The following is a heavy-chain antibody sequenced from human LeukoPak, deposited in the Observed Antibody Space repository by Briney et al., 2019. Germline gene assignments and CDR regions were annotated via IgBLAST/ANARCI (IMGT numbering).Heavy chain of an antibody. Sequence: PGGSLRLSCAASGFTVSSSYMSWVRLAPGKRLEWVSVIYSSGTTSHADFVKCRFTISRETSKNTLYLQMNNLRAEDTAVYYCARSMAPACRWDYWGQGILVTVSS. V-gene: IGHV3-66*01. CDR2: IYSSGTT. CDR1: GFTVSSSY. D-gene: IGHD6-13*01. J-gene: IGHJ4*02. CDR3: ARSMAPACRWDY.